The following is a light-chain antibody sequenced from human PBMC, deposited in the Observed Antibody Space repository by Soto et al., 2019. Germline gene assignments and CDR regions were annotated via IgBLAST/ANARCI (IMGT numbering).Light chain of an antibody. V-gene: IGLV3-21*02. CDR2: DDG. Sequence: SYELTQTPSVSVAPGQTARITCGGSNIEGKSVHWYQQKPGQAPVLVVSDDGDRPSGIPERFSGSKSENTATLTFTRVEAGDEADYFCQVWETSSDHPVVFGGGTKLTVL. J-gene: IGLJ2*01. CDR3: QVWETSSDHPVV. CDR1: NIEGKS.